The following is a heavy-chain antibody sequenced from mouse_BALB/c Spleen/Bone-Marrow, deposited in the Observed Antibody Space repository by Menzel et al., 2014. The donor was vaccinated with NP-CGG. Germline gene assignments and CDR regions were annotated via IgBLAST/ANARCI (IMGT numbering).Heavy chain of an antibody. CDR3: ARQIYFPYFDY. D-gene: IGHD2-1*01. CDR1: GFTFSSYT. J-gene: IGHJ2*01. CDR2: ISNGGGST. Sequence: VQVVESGGGLVQPGGSLKLSCAASGFTFSSYTMSWVRQTPEKRLEWVAYISNGGGSTYYPDTVKGRFTISRDNAKNTLYLQMSSLKSEDTAMYYCARQIYFPYFDYWGQGTTLTVSS. V-gene: IGHV5-12-2*01.